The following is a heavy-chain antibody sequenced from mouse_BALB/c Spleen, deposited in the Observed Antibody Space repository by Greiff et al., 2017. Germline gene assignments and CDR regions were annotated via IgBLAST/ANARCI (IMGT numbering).Heavy chain of an antibody. J-gene: IGHJ3*01. CDR3: ARDGMFAY. Sequence: EVKLMESGGGLVQPGGSLKLSCAASGFTFSSYAMSWVRQSPDKRLELVANISSDGGNTYYPDSVTGRFTISRDDAKNTLYLKMSSLKSDDTALYYSARDGMFAYWGQGTLLTVSA. D-gene: IGHD4-1*01. CDR1: GFTFSSYA. V-gene: IGHV5-6-3*01. CDR2: ISSDGGNT.